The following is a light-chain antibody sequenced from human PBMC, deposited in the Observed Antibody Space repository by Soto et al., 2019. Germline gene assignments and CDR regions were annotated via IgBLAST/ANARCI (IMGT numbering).Light chain of an antibody. CDR1: QSISSW. Sequence: DIQMTQSPSTLSAFVGDRVTITCRASQSISSWLAWYQQKPGKAPKLLIYKASSLESGVPSRFGGSGSGKEFTLTLRSLQPDDFATYHCQQYNSYPWTFGQGTKVEIK. J-gene: IGKJ1*01. CDR3: QQYNSYPWT. V-gene: IGKV1-5*03. CDR2: KAS.